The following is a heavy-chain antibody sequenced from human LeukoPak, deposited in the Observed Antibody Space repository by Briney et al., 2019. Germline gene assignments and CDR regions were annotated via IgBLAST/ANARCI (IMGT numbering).Heavy chain of an antibody. CDR1: GYSFTSYW. CDR3: ARLFPGIAAAGTGWFDP. CDR2: IYPGDSDT. V-gene: IGHV5-51*01. D-gene: IGHD6-13*01. J-gene: IGHJ5*02. Sequence: GESLKISCKGSGYSFTSYWTGWVRQMPGKGLEWMGIIYPGDSDTRYSPSFQGQVTISADKSISTAYLQWSSLKASDTAMYYCARLFPGIAAAGTGWFDPWGQGTLVTVSS.